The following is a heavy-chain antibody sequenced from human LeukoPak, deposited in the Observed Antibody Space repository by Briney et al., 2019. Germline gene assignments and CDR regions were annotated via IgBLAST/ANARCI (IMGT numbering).Heavy chain of an antibody. D-gene: IGHD3-10*01. V-gene: IGHV3-7*01. J-gene: IGHJ3*02. CDR2: IKEDGSEK. Sequence: GGSLRLSCAASGFTFSSHWMSWVRQAPRKGLEWLANIKEDGSEKYYVDSVKGRFTISRDNAQNSLYLQINSLRAEDTAVYYCAREKGTLIRAMAFEMWGQGTMVTVSS. CDR3: AREKGTLIRAMAFEM. CDR1: GFTFSSHW.